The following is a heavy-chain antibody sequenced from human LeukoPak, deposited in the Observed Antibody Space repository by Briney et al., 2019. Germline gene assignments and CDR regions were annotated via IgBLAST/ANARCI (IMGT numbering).Heavy chain of an antibody. CDR3: AREGVGYYLDQ. CDR1: GFSFSSYS. Sequence: GSLRLSCAGSGFSFSSYSLNWVRQAPGKGLEWVSFIRGSSSYMYYADSVKGRFTISRDNAKNSLYLQMNNLRAEDTAVYYCAREGVGYYLDQWGQGTLVTVSS. J-gene: IGHJ4*02. CDR2: IRGSSSYM. V-gene: IGHV3-21*01. D-gene: IGHD2-15*01.